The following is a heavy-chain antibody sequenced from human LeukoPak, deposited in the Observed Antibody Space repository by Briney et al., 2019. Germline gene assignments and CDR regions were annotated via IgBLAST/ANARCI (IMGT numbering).Heavy chain of an antibody. CDR2: IRYDGDSK. Sequence: GGSLRLSCAASGFTFSSYGMHWVRQAPGKGLEWVAFIRYDGDSKYYADSVKGRFTISRDNSKNTLYLQMNSLRAEDTAVYYCAKVYVGAGSDYYYMDVWGKGTTVTVSS. V-gene: IGHV3-30*02. J-gene: IGHJ6*03. D-gene: IGHD3-10*01. CDR3: AKVYVGAGSDYYYMDV. CDR1: GFTFSSYG.